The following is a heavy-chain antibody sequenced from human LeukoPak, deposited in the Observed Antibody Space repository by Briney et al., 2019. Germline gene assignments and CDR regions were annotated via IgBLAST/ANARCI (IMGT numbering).Heavy chain of an antibody. V-gene: IGHV3-30*01. CDR3: ARASAKTYFYNSRGFSYDMDV. CDR2: ISFDGNDE. D-gene: IGHD3-22*01. CDR1: GFTFSSYL. Sequence: GRSLRLSCAASGFTFSSYLMHWVRQAPGKGLEWVAVISFDGNDEYYEDSVKGRFTISRDNSKNTLYLQMNSLRPEDTAVYYCARASAKTYFYNSRGFSYDMDVWGKGTTVTVSS. J-gene: IGHJ6*03.